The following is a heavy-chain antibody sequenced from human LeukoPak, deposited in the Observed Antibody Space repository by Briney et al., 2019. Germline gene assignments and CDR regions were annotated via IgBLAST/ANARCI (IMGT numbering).Heavy chain of an antibody. V-gene: IGHV3-23*01. CDR1: GFTFSSYA. CDR3: AKEGGYCSSTSCGAFDI. J-gene: IGHJ3*02. D-gene: IGHD2-2*01. CDR2: ISGSGALS. Sequence: PGGSLRLSCAASGFTFSSYAMSWVRQAPGKGLEWVSDISGSGALSYYADSVKGRFTISRDNSKNTLYLQMNSLRAEDTAVYYCAKEGGYCSSTSCGAFDIWGQGTMVTVPS.